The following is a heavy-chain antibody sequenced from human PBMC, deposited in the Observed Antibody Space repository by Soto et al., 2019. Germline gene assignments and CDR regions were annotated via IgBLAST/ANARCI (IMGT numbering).Heavy chain of an antibody. CDR2: IIPIFGTA. V-gene: IGHV1-69*13. J-gene: IGHJ6*02. CDR3: AGGVAAAGYYYYGCDG. Sequence: SVKVSCTASGGTFSSYAISWVRQAPGQGLEWMGGIIPIFGTANYAQKFQGRVTITADESTSTAYMELSSLRSEDTAVYYCAGGVAAAGYYYYGCDGRGQGKTVT. D-gene: IGHD6-13*01. CDR1: GGTFSSYA.